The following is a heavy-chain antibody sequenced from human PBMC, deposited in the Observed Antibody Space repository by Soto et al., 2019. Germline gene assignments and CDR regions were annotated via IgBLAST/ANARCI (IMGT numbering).Heavy chain of an antibody. Sequence: QVQLVQSGAEVKKPGSSVKVSCKASGGTFSSYAISCVRQAPGQGLEWMGGIIPIFGTANYAQKFQGRVTITADESTSTAYMGLSSLRSEDKAVYSCARDHQGYCSSTGGPLGCMAVWGQGTTFTVSS. CDR2: IIPIFGTA. J-gene: IGHJ6*02. CDR3: ARDHQGYCSSTGGPLGCMAV. D-gene: IGHD2-2*01. V-gene: IGHV1-69*01. CDR1: GGTFSSYA.